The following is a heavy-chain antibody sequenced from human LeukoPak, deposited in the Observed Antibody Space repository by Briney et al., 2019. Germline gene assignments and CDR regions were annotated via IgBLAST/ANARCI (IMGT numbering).Heavy chain of an antibody. CDR2: ISGSGGST. Sequence: GGSLRLSCAASGFTFSSYAMSWVRQAPGKGLEWVSAISGSGGSTYYADSVKGRFTISRDNSKNTLYLQMNSLRAEDTALYYCAKVGSSWYFSYWGQGTLVTVSS. J-gene: IGHJ4*02. CDR1: GFTFSSYA. CDR3: AKVGSSWYFSY. V-gene: IGHV3-23*01. D-gene: IGHD6-13*01.